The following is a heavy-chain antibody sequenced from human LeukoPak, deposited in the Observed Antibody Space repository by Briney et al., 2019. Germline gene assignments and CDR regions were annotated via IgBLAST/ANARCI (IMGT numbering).Heavy chain of an antibody. CDR1: GYIFTSYA. CDR2: INTNTGNP. Sequence: ASVKVSCESAGYIFTSYAINWVRQAPGQGLEWIGWINTNTGNPTYAQGFTGRFVFSLDTSVSTAYLHISSLKAEDTAVYYCARPKLRWSAYYYMDVWGKGTTVTVSS. V-gene: IGHV7-4-1*02. CDR3: ARPKLRWSAYYYMDV. J-gene: IGHJ6*03. D-gene: IGHD4-23*01.